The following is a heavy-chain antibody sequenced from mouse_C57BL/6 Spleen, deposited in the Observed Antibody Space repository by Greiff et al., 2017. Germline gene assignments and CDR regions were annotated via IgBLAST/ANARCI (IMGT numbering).Heavy chain of an antibody. J-gene: IGHJ3*01. CDR1: GYTFTSYW. Sequence: QVQLQQPGAELVKPGASVKVSCKASGYTFTSYWMHWVKQRPGQGLEWIGRIHPSDSDTNYNQKFKGKATLTVDKSSSTAYMQLSSLTSEDSAVYYCATYDGYYSWCAYWGQGTLVTVSA. CDR2: IHPSDSDT. CDR3: ATYDGYYSWCAY. D-gene: IGHD2-3*01. V-gene: IGHV1-74*01.